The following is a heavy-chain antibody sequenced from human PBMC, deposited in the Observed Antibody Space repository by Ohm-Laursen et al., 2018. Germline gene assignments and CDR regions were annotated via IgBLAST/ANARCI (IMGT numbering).Heavy chain of an antibody. CDR3: IKATGGNYWQAFDM. V-gene: IGHV3-9*01. J-gene: IGHJ3*02. Sequence: SLRLSCAASGFTFDDYAMHWVRQGPGKGLEWVSGINWNSDNRVYADSVKGRFTISRDNAKNSLYLQMSSVKPEDTTLYYCIKATGGNYWQAFDMWGQGTVVIVSS. CDR1: GFTFDDYA. D-gene: IGHD2-8*02. CDR2: INWNSDNR.